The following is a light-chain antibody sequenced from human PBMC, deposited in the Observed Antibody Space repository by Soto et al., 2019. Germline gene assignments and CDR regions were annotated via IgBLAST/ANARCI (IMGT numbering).Light chain of an antibody. Sequence: QSVLTQPASVSGSPGQSITISCTGTSSDVGLYDYVSWYQQHPGKAPQLMIYAVSNRPSGVSNRFSASKSGNTAFLFISGLQAEDEADYYCSSYTSDSSYVFGSGTKVTVL. V-gene: IGLV2-14*01. J-gene: IGLJ1*01. CDR3: SSYTSDSSYV. CDR1: SSDVGLYDY. CDR2: AVS.